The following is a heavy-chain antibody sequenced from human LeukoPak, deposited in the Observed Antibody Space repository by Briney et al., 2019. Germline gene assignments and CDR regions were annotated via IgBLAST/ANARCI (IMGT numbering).Heavy chain of an antibody. CDR3: ARDKYSSGWYGYFDY. D-gene: IGHD6-19*01. V-gene: IGHV1-69*13. J-gene: IGHJ4*02. CDR1: GGTFSSYA. CDR2: IIPIFGTA. Sequence: ASVKVSCKASGGTFSSYAISWVRQAPGQGLEWMGGIIPIFGTANYAQKFQGRVTITADESTSTAYMELSSLRSEDTAVYYCARDKYSSGWYGYFDYWGQGTLVTVSS.